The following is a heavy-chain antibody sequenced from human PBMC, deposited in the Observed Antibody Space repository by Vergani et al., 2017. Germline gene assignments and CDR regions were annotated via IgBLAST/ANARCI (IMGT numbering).Heavy chain of an antibody. CDR1: GGSISSSSYY. CDR2: IYYSGST. V-gene: IGHV4-39*07. CDR3: AGGGWEPYYFDY. Sequence: QLQLQESGPGLVKPSETLSLTCTVSGGSISSSSYYWGWIRQPPGKGLEWIGSIYYSGSTNYNPSLKSRVTISVDTSKNQFSLKLSSVTAADTAVYYCAGGGWEPYYFDYWGQGTLVTVSS. J-gene: IGHJ4*02. D-gene: IGHD1-26*01.